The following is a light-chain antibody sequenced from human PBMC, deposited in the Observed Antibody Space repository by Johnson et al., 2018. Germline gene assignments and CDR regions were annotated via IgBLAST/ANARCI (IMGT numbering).Light chain of an antibody. Sequence: QSVLTQPPSVSAAPGQKVTISCSGSSSNIGNNYVSWYQQLPGTAPKLLIYENNKRPSGIPDRFSGSKSGTSATLGITGLQTGDEADYYCGTWGSSLSAGHGYGTGPKVTVL. CDR1: SSNIGNNY. V-gene: IGLV1-51*02. CDR2: ENN. CDR3: GTWGSSLSAGHG. J-gene: IGLJ1*01.